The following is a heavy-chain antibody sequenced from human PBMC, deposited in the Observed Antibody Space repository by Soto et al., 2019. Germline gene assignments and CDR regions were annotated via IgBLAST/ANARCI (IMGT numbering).Heavy chain of an antibody. J-gene: IGHJ4*02. CDR2: INSDASSI. Sequence: PGGSLRLSCAASGFTFSTYWMHWVRQAPGKGLVWVSRINSDASSIGYADSVKGRFTISRDNAKNTLYLQMNSLRPEDTAVYYCARAPGSYDYFDYWGQGTPVTLSS. D-gene: IGHD1-26*01. V-gene: IGHV3-74*01. CDR3: ARAPGSYDYFDY. CDR1: GFTFSTYW.